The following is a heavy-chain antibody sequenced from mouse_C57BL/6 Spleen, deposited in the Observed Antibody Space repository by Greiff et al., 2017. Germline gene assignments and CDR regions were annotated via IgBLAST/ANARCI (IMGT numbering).Heavy chain of an antibody. J-gene: IGHJ4*01. CDR2: INYDGSST. D-gene: IGHD1-1*01. CDR3: ARGHYYGSNVDY. V-gene: IGHV5-16*01. Sequence: DVKLVESEGGLVQPGSSMKLSCTASGFTFSDYYMAWVRQVPEKGLEWVANINYDGSSTYYLDSLKSRFIISRDNAKNILNLQMSSLKSEDTATYYCARGHYYGSNVDYWGQGTSVTVSS. CDR1: GFTFSDYY.